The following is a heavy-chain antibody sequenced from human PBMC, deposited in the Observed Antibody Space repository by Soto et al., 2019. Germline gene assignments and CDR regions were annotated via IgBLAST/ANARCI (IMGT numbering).Heavy chain of an antibody. D-gene: IGHD5-12*01. CDR1: GFTFDDYA. V-gene: IGHV3-9*01. CDR2: ISWNSGSI. Sequence: GGSLRLSCAASGFTFDDYAMHWVRQAPGKGLEWVSGISWNSGSIGYADSVKGRFTISRDNAKNSLYLQMNSLRAEDTALYYCAKSGDGYNQQFDYWGQGTLVTVSS. CDR3: AKSGDGYNQQFDY. J-gene: IGHJ4*02.